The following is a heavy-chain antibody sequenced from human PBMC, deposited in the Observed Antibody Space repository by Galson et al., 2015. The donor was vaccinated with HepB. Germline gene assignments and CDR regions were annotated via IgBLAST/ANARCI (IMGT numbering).Heavy chain of an antibody. D-gene: IGHD5-18*01. CDR1: GFTFSSYA. V-gene: IGHV3-30-3*01. CDR3: ARGGGTGILDY. CDR2: VSDDGSDE. J-gene: IGHJ4*02. Sequence: LRLSCAASGFTFSSYAMHWVRQAPGKGLEWVAVVSDDGSDESYADSVKGRFTIHRDNSKNTVYLQMNNLRAEDTAVYYCARGGGTGILDYWGQGTLVTVSS.